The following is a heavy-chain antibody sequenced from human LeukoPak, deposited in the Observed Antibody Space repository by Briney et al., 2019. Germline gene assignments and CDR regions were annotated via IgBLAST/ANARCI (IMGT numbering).Heavy chain of an antibody. J-gene: IGHJ2*01. V-gene: IGHV3-30-3*01. CDR2: ISYDGSNK. CDR1: GFTFSSYA. Sequence: GGSLRLSCAASGFTFSSYAMHWVRQAPGKGLEWVAVISYDGSNKYYADSVKGRFTISRDNSKNTLYLQMNSLRAEDTAVYYCARDRSYGDTNWYFDLWGRGTLVTVSS. CDR3: ARDRSYGDTNWYFDL. D-gene: IGHD4-17*01.